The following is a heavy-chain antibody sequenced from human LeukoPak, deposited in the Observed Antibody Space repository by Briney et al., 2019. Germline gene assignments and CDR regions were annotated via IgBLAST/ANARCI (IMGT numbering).Heavy chain of an antibody. D-gene: IGHD2-2*01. V-gene: IGHV4-4*07. Sequence: SETLSLTCTVSGGSISSYYWSWIRQPAGKGLEWIGRIYTSGSTNYNPSLKSRVTMSVDTFKNQFSLKLSSVTAADKAVYYCARGLGYCSSTRCSPTNWFDPWGQGTLVTVSS. J-gene: IGHJ5*02. CDR2: IYTSGST. CDR1: GGSISSYY. CDR3: ARGLGYCSSTRCSPTNWFDP.